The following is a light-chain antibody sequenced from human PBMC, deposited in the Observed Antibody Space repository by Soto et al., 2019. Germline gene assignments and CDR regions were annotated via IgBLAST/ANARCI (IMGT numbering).Light chain of an antibody. CDR3: QQYNNWPL. V-gene: IGKV3-15*01. J-gene: IGKJ1*01. CDR1: QRVSSN. Sequence: EIVMTQSPATLSVSPGERATLSCRASQRVSSNLAWYQQKPGQAPRLLIYGASTRATGIPARFSGSGSGTEFTLTISSLQSEDFAVYYCQQYNNWPLFGQGPKVEIK. CDR2: GAS.